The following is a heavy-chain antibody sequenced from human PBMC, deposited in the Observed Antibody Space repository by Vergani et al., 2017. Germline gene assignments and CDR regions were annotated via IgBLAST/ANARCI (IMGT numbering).Heavy chain of an antibody. CDR1: GGSVSSGSYY. CDR3: ARVGLYCSGGSCYYDAFDI. J-gene: IGHJ3*02. V-gene: IGHV4-61*01. Sequence: QVQLQESGPGLVKPSETLSLTCTVSGGSVSSGSYYWSWIRQPPGKGLEWIGYIYYSGSTNYNPSLKSRVTLSVDTSKNQFSLKLSSVTAADTAVYYCARVGLYCSGGSCYYDAFDIWGQGTMVTVSS. D-gene: IGHD2-15*01. CDR2: IYYSGST.